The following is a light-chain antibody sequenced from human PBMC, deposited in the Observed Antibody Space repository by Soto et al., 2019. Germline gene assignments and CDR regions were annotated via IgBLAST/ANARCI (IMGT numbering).Light chain of an antibody. CDR3: CSYAGSGTDNYV. J-gene: IGLJ1*01. CDR1: SSNIGSNY. V-gene: IGLV1-47*02. CDR2: NYN. Sequence: QSVVTQPPSASGTPGQTVTISCSGSSSNIGSNYVYWYQQLPGTAPKLLIYNYNLRPSGVSNRFSGSKSGNTAFLTISGLQAEDEADYYCCSYAGSGTDNYVFGSGTKLTVL.